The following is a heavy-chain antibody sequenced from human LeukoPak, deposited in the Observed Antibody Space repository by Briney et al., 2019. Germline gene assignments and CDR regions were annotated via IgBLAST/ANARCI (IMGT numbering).Heavy chain of an antibody. Sequence: GESLKISCKGSGYSFTSYWIGWVRQMPGKGLEWMGIIYPGDSDTRYSPSFQGQVTISADKSISTAYLQWSSLKASDTAMYYCARGGYDSSGYYLDKYHFDYWGQGTLVTVSS. J-gene: IGHJ4*02. D-gene: IGHD3-22*01. CDR3: ARGGYDSSGYYLDKYHFDY. CDR2: IYPGDSDT. V-gene: IGHV5-51*01. CDR1: GYSFTSYW.